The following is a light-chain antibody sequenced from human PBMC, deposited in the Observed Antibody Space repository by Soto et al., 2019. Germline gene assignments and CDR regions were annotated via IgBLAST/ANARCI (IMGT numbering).Light chain of an antibody. CDR2: DAS. CDR3: QQCNSYPWT. J-gene: IGKJ1*01. Sequence: EINMSLSLSTLSASVGDRVTITCLVSESISKWLAWYQQKPGKAPELLISDASSLESGVPSRFSGSGSGTEFTLTISSLQPDDFATYYCQQCNSYPWTFGQRSKADVK. V-gene: IGKV1-5*01. CDR1: ESISKW.